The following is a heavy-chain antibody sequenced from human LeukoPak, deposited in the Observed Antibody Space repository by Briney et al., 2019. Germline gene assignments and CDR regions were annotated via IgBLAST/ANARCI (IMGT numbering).Heavy chain of an antibody. D-gene: IGHD3-22*01. Sequence: SETLSLTCTVSGYSISSGYYWGWIRQPPGKGLEWIGSIYHSGSTYYNPSLKSRVTISIDTSKNQFYLKLSSLTAADTAVYFCARRDDSSGYHKIFDYWGPGTLVTVSS. V-gene: IGHV4-38-2*02. CDR3: ARRDDSSGYHKIFDY. CDR1: GYSISSGYY. CDR2: IYHSGST. J-gene: IGHJ4*02.